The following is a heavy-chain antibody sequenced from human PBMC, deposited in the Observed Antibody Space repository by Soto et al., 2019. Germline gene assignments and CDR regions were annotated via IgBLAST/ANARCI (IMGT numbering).Heavy chain of an antibody. D-gene: IGHD6-13*01. Sequence: GGSLRLSCAASGFTFSSYAVHWVRQAPGKGLDYVSAISSNGGSTYYANSVKGRFTISRDNSKNTLYLQMGSLRAEDMAVYYCARSLNRYSSSWLYYFDYWGQGTLVTVSS. CDR1: GFTFSSYA. CDR3: ARSLNRYSSSWLYYFDY. V-gene: IGHV3-64*01. CDR2: ISSNGGST. J-gene: IGHJ4*02.